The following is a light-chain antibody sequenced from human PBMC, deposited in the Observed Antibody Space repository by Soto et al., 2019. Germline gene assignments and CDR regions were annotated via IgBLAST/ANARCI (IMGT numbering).Light chain of an antibody. Sequence: QAVLTQPGSVSGSPGQSLTISCTGTTRGVGGYFYVSWYRQHPGKAPKPIIYEVSNRPSGVSNRFSGSKSGNTASLTISGLQAEDEADYYCSSYTSMTTLVFGTGTKVTVL. CDR3: SSYTSMTTLV. J-gene: IGLJ1*01. CDR1: TRGVGGYFY. CDR2: EVS. V-gene: IGLV2-14*01.